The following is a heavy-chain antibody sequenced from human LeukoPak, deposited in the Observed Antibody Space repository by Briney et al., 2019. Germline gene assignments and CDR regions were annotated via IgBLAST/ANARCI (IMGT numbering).Heavy chain of an antibody. V-gene: IGHV1-69*05. J-gene: IGHJ4*02. Sequence: SVEVSCKASGGTFSSYAISWVRQAPGQGLEWMGGIIPIFGTANYAQKFQGRVTITTDESTSTAYMELSSLRSEDTAVYYCARLGDYCSSTSCFNYWGQGTLVTVSS. CDR3: ARLGDYCSSTSCFNY. CDR1: GGTFSSYA. D-gene: IGHD2-2*01. CDR2: IIPIFGTA.